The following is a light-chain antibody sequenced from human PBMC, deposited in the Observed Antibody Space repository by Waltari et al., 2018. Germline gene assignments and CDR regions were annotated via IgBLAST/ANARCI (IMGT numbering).Light chain of an antibody. J-gene: IGLJ3*02. CDR3: QAWDSSSAV. CDR2: RDN. Sequence: SSEVTQPPSVSVSPGHPPTIPCSGAQFEDQYPAWFQQKPGQSPALIIYRDNRRPPGIPERFLGSKSGNTATLTISGTQAMDEGDYYCQAWDSSSAVFGGGTKLTVL. V-gene: IGLV3-1*01. CDR1: QFEDQY.